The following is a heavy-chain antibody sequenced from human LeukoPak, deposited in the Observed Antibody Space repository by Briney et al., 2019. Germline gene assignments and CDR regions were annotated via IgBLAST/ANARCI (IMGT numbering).Heavy chain of an antibody. J-gene: IGHJ4*02. D-gene: IGHD3-22*01. CDR3: ARVPGYYDSSGLFDY. CDR1: GFTFSSYS. CDR2: ISGSSSTI. Sequence: GGSLRLSCAASGFTFSSYSMNWVRQAPGKGLEWVSYISGSSSTIYYADSVKGRFTISRDNAKNSLYLQMNSLRAEDTAVYYCARVPGYYDSSGLFDYWGQGTLVTVSS. V-gene: IGHV3-48*01.